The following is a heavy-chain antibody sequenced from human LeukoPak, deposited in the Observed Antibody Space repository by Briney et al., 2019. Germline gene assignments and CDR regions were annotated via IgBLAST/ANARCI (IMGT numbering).Heavy chain of an antibody. CDR2: INPSSGST. D-gene: IGHD1-1*01. CDR1: GYIFISYY. CDR3: ARDSPGYLAYDS. V-gene: IGHV1-46*01. Sequence: ASVKVSCKASGYIFISYYMHWVRQAPGQGLEWMGIINPSSGSTSYAQKFQDRVKMTRDTSRSTVYMELSSLRAEDTAVYYCARDSPGYLAYDSWGQGTLVTVSS. J-gene: IGHJ4*02.